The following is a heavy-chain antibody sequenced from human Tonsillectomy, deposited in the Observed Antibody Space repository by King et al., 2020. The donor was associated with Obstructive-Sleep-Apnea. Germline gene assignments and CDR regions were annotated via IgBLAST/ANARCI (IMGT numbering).Heavy chain of an antibody. Sequence: QLQESGPGLVKPSQTLSLTCAVSGGSISSGGFSWTWIRQPPGKGLEWIGYIYYSGSTYYNPSLESRVTISVDTSKNQFSLKLSSVTAADTAVYYCARVICSRSSCYAPYYYGVDVWGQGTTVTVSS. J-gene: IGHJ6*02. CDR2: IYYSGST. D-gene: IGHD2-2*01. CDR3: ARVICSRSSCYAPYYYGVDV. V-gene: IGHV4-30-4*07. CDR1: GGSISSGGFS.